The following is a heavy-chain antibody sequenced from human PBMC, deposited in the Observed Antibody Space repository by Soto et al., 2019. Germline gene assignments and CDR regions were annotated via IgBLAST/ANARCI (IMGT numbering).Heavy chain of an antibody. CDR3: TNGYSGYDWGY. CDR1: GFTVCGSA. Sequence: GGSLRLSCAASGFTVCGSAMHWGRQASGKGLEWVGRIRSKANSYATAYAASVKGRFTISRDDSKNTAYLQMNSLKTEDTAVYYCTNGYSGYDWGYWGQGTLVTVSS. V-gene: IGHV3-73*01. D-gene: IGHD5-12*01. CDR2: IRSKANSYAT. J-gene: IGHJ4*02.